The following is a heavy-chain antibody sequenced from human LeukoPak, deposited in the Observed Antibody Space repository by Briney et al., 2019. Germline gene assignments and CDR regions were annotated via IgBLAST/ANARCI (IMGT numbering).Heavy chain of an antibody. Sequence: GGSLRLSCAASGFTFSSYSMNWVRQAPGKGLEGVSYISSSSSTIYYADSVKGRFTISRDNAKNSLYLQMNSLRDEDTAVYYCARVSDPDSGWYYYFDYWGQGTLVTVSS. CDR2: ISSSSSTI. V-gene: IGHV3-48*02. D-gene: IGHD6-19*01. CDR1: GFTFSSYS. J-gene: IGHJ4*02. CDR3: ARVSDPDSGWYYYFDY.